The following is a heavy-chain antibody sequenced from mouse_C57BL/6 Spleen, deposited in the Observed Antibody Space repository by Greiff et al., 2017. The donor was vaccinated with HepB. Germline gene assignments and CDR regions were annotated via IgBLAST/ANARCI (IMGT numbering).Heavy chain of an antibody. CDR2: IHPNSGST. D-gene: IGHD2-4*01. CDR3: ARRYDYGRGYSMDY. V-gene: IGHV1-64*01. Sequence: QVQLQQPGAELVKPGASVKLSCKASGYTFTSYWMHWVKQRPGQGLEWIGMIHPNSGSTNYNEKFKSKATLTVDKSSSTAYMQLSSLTSEDSAVYYCARRYDYGRGYSMDYWGQGTSVTVSS. CDR1: GYTFTSYW. J-gene: IGHJ4*01.